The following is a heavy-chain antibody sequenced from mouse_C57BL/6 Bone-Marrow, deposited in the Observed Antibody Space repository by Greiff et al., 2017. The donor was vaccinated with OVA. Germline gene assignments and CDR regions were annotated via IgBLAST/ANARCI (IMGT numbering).Heavy chain of an antibody. Sequence: QVQLQQSGAELVKPGASVKISCKASGYAFSSYWMNWVKQRPGKGLEWIGQIYPGDGDTNYNGKFKGKATLTADKSSSTAYMQLSSLTSEDSAVYFCARSYCNYWYFDVWGTGTTVTVSS. CDR3: ARSYCNYWYFDV. CDR1: GYAFSSYW. J-gene: IGHJ1*03. CDR2: IYPGDGDT. V-gene: IGHV1-80*01. D-gene: IGHD1-1*01.